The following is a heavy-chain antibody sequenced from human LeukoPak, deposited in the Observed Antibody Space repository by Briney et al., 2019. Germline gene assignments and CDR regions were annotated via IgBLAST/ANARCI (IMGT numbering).Heavy chain of an antibody. J-gene: IGHJ6*02. D-gene: IGHD3-22*01. V-gene: IGHV4-34*01. CDR2: INHSGST. CDR3: ARGYYYDSSGYYYYYYYGMDV. Sequence: GSLRLSCAASGFTFSSYAMSWVRQAPGKGLEWIGEINHSGSTNYNPSLKSRVTISVDTSKNQFSLKLSSVTAADTAVYYCARGYYYDSSGYYYYYYYGMDVWGQGTTVTVSS. CDR1: GFTFSSYA.